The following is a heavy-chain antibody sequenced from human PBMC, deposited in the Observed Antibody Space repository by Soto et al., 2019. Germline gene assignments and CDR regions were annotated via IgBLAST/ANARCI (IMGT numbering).Heavy chain of an antibody. CDR1: GGSISSYY. D-gene: IGHD3-10*01. V-gene: IGHV4-59*01. CDR3: ARDPHMVRGVIGYFDY. CDR2: IYYSGST. Sequence: SETLSLTCTVSGGSISSYYWSWIRQPPGKGLEWIGYIYYSGSTNYNPSLKSRVTISVDTSKNQFSLKLSSVTAADTAVYYCARDPHMVRGVIGYFDYWGQGTLVTVYS. J-gene: IGHJ4*02.